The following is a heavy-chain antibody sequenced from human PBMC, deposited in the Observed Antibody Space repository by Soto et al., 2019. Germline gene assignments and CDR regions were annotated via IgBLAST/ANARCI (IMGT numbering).Heavy chain of an antibody. V-gene: IGHV3-23*01. CDR3: AKDGGIAVAGLTTFDY. CDR1: GFTFSSYA. J-gene: IGHJ4*02. CDR2: ISGSGGST. D-gene: IGHD6-19*01. Sequence: EVQLLESGGGLVQPGGSLRLSCAASGFTFSSYAMSWVRQAPGKGLEWVSAISGSGGSTYYADSVKGRFTISRDNSKNTLYLQMNSLRAEDTAVYYCAKDGGIAVAGLTTFDYWGQGTLVTVSS.